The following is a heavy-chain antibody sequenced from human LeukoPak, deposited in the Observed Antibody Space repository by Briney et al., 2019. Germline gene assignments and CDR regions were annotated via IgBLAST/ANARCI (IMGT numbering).Heavy chain of an antibody. V-gene: IGHV1-2*02. CDR1: GYTFTGYY. CDR2: INPNSGGT. D-gene: IGHD2-2*02. CDR3: ARDQLRYCSSTSCYTSDNWFDP. J-gene: IGHJ5*02. Sequence: ASVKVSCKASGYTFTGYYMHWVRQAPGQGPEWMGWINPNSGGTNYAQKLQGRVTMTTDTSTSTAYMELRSPRSDDTAVYYCARDQLRYCSSTSCYTSDNWFDPWGQGTLVTVSS.